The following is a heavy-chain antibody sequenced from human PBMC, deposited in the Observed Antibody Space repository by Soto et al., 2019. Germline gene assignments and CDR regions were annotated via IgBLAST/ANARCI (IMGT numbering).Heavy chain of an antibody. CDR2: ISYDGSNE. V-gene: IGHV3-30*18. CDR1: GFTFSSYG. D-gene: IGHD3-9*01. CDR3: AKVSGRYFDWLFYGMDV. J-gene: IGHJ6*02. Sequence: GGSLRLSCAASGFTFSSYGMHWVRQAPGKGLEWVAVISYDGSNEYYADSVKGRFTISRDNSKNTLYLQMNSLRAEDTAVYYCAKVSGRYFDWLFYGMDVWGQGTTVTVSS.